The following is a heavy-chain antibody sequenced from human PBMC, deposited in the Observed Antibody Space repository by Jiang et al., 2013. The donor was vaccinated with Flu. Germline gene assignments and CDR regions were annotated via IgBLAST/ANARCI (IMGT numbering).Heavy chain of an antibody. CDR2: INTNTGNP. Sequence: QSGSELKKPGASVKVSCKASGYTFTSYAMNWVRQAPGQGLEWMGWINTNTGNPTYAQGFTGRFVFSLDTSVSTAYLQISSLKAEDTAVYYCARVLWGCSGGSCYEDPELVSFDYGMDVWGQGTTVTVSS. CDR1: GYTFTSYA. J-gene: IGHJ6*02. V-gene: IGHV7-4-1*02. CDR3: ARVLWGCSGGSCYEDPELVSFDYGMDV. D-gene: IGHD2-15*01.